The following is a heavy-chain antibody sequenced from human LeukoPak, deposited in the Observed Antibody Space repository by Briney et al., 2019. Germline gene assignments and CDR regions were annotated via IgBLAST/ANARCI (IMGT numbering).Heavy chain of an antibody. D-gene: IGHD6-19*01. CDR2: IRSKAYGGTT. J-gene: IGHJ4*02. CDR3: TRAPYQQWLFFDY. CDR1: GFTFGDYA. Sequence: GGSLRLPCTASGFTFGDYAMSWVRQAPGKGLEWVGFIRSKAYGGTTEYAASVKGRFTISRDDSKSIAYLQMNSLKTEDTAVYYCTRAPYQQWLFFDYWGQGTLVTVSS. V-gene: IGHV3-49*04.